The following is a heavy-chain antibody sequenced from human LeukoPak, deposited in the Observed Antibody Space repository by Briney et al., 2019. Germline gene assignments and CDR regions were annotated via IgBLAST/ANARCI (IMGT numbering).Heavy chain of an antibody. CDR3: ARANYYDSSGRYKSFDY. J-gene: IGHJ4*02. D-gene: IGHD3-22*01. Sequence: ASVKVSCKASGYTFTGYGISWVRQAPGQGLEWMGWISAYNGNTNYAQKLQGRVTMTTDTSTSTAYMELRSLRSDDTAVYYCARANYYDSSGRYKSFDYWGQGTLVTVSS. CDR1: GYTFTGYG. CDR2: ISAYNGNT. V-gene: IGHV1-18*01.